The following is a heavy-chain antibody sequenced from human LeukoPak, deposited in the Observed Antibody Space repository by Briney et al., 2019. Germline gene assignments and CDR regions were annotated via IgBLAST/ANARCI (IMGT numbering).Heavy chain of an antibody. V-gene: IGHV4-39*01. D-gene: IGHD5-12*01. J-gene: IGHJ4*02. CDR3: ARRSLWLRPSYYFDY. CDR1: GGSISSSSYY. Sequence: SETLSLTCTVSGGSISSSSYYWGWIRQPPGKVLEWIGSIYYSGSTYYNPSLKSRVTISVDTSKSQFSLKLSSVTAADTAVYYCARRSLWLRPSYYFDYWGQGTLVTVSS. CDR2: IYYSGST.